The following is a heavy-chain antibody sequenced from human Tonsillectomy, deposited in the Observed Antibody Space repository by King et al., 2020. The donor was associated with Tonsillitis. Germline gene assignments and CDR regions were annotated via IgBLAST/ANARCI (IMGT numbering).Heavy chain of an antibody. CDR3: ARAGGSYRGYFDY. V-gene: IGHV1-46*01. J-gene: IGHJ4*02. D-gene: IGHD1-26*01. CDR2: INPSGGST. CDR1: GYTFSSYY. Sequence: VQLVESGADLKKPGASVKVSCKASGYTFSSYYMHWVRQAPGQGLELMGIINPSGGSTTYAQEFQGRVTMTRDTSTGTVYMGLSSLRSEDTAMYYCARAGGSYRGYFDYWGQGTLVTVSS.